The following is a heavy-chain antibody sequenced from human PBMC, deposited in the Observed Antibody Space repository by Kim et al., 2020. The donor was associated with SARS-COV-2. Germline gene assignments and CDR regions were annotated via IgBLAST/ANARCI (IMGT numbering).Heavy chain of an antibody. J-gene: IGHJ4*02. Sequence: GGSLRLSCAASGFTFSSYAMSWVRQAPGKGLEWVSIIGDGDGNFFTSSADSVKGRFIISSDNSKNTHYLQMNNLSSEDTAVYYCAKGGGGDHGYWGQGTLVTVSS. CDR2: IGDGDGNFFT. CDR1: GFTFSSYA. V-gene: IGHV3-23*01. CDR3: AKGGGGDHGY. D-gene: IGHD2-21*02.